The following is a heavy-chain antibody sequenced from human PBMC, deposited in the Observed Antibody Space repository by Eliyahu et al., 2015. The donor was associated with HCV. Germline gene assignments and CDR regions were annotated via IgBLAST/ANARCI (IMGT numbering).Heavy chain of an antibody. CDR3: ARVQSLITMIVDARGDWFDP. CDR2: IIPXFGTA. J-gene: IGHJ5*02. D-gene: IGHD3-22*01. Sequence: QVQLVQSGAEVKKPGSSVKVSCKASGGTFSXXAISWVRQAPGQGLEWMGGIIPXFGTANYAQKFQGRVTITADESTSTAYMELSSLRSEDTAVYYCARVQSLITMIVDARGDWFDPWGQGTLVTVSS. CDR1: GGTFSXXA. V-gene: IGHV1-69*01.